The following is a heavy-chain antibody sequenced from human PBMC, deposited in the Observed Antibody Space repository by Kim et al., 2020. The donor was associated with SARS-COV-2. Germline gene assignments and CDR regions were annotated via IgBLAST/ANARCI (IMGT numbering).Heavy chain of an antibody. D-gene: IGHD1-1*01. CDR3: ARVRLSDFDY. Sequence: STYYNPSLKSRVTISVDTSKNQFSLKLSSVTAADTAVYYCARVRLSDFDYWGQGTLVTVSS. J-gene: IGHJ4*02. CDR2: ST. V-gene: IGHV4-31*02.